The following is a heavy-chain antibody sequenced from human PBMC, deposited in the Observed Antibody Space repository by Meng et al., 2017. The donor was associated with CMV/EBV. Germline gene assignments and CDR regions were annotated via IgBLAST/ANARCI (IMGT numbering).Heavy chain of an antibody. CDR1: GGSISSYY. CDR2: IYYSGST. CDR3: ARVVGDVVVPAATQYYFDY. J-gene: IGHJ4*02. D-gene: IGHD2-2*01. Sequence: SETLSLTCTVSGGSISSYYWSWIRQPPGKGLEWIGYIYYSGSTNYNPSLKSRVTISVDTSKNQLSLKLSSVTAADTAVYYCARVVGDVVVPAATQYYFDYWGQGTLVTVSS. V-gene: IGHV4-59*01.